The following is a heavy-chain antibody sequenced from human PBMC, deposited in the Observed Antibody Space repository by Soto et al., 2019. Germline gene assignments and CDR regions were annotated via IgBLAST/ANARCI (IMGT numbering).Heavy chain of an antibody. CDR2: IIPIFGTA. J-gene: IGHJ4*02. D-gene: IGHD3-3*01. CDR3: ARVKGFWSGYFYYFDY. Sequence: SVKVSCKASGGTFSSYAISWVRQAPGQGLEWMGGIIPIFGTANYAQKFQGRVTITTDESTSTAYMELSSLRSEDTAVYYCARVKGFWSGYFYYFDYWGQGTLVTVSS. V-gene: IGHV1-69*05. CDR1: GGTFSSYA.